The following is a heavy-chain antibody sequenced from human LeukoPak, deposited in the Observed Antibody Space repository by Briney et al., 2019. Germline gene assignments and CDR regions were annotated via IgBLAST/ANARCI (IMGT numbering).Heavy chain of an antibody. Sequence: SETLSLTCTVSDSSITSTYCWAWFRQPPGKGLEWIASVFRLQTVRTFYNPSLESRVTMSLDPSQNQFSLNLTSVTAADTALYFCARVLHAPYLIDSWGQGTLVTVSS. J-gene: IGHJ4*02. CDR2: VFRLQTVRT. CDR1: DSSITSTYC. CDR3: ARVLHAPYLIDS. D-gene: IGHD2-8*01. V-gene: IGHV4-38-2*02.